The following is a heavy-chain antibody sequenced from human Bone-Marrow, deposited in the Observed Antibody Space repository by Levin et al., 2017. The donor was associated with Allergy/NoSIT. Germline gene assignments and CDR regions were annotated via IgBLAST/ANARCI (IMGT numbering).Heavy chain of an antibody. CDR1: GYTFSSYG. CDR3: AKDPTYYGAGRQYYGRSLGAREWGY. D-gene: IGHD3-10*01. Sequence: PGGSLRLSCAASGYTFSSYGMHWVRQAPGKGLEWVAVLSYDGSNRYYADSVKGRFTISRDNSKNTLYLQMNSLRAEDTAVYYCAKDPTYYGAGRQYYGRSLGAREWGYWGQGTLVTVSS. J-gene: IGHJ4*02. CDR2: LSYDGSNR. V-gene: IGHV3-30*18.